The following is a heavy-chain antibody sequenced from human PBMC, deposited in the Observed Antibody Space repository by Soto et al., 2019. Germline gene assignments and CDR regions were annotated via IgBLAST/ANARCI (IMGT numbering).Heavy chain of an antibody. CDR1: GGSISSSNW. V-gene: IGHV4-4*02. CDR2: IYHSGST. J-gene: IGHJ6*02. CDR3: ARDRRGGVSAAALNYYYYYGMDV. Sequence: SETLSLTCAVSGGSISSSNWWSWVRQPPGKGLEWIGEIYHSGSTNYNPSLKSRVTISVDKSKNQFSLKLSSVTAADTAVYYCARDRRGGVSAAALNYYYYYGMDVWGQGTTVTVSS. D-gene: IGHD3-10*01.